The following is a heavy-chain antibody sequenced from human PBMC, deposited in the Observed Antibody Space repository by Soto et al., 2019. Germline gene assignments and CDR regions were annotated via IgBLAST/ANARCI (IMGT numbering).Heavy chain of an antibody. D-gene: IGHD1-26*01. Sequence: EVQLVESGGGLVKPGGSLRLSCAASGFTFSSYSMNWVRQAPGKGLEWVSSIRSSSSYIYYADSVKGRFTISRDNAKNSLYPQMNSLRAEDTAVYYCARIGWELLFDYFDYWGQGTLVTVSS. CDR3: ARIGWELLFDYFDY. CDR1: GFTFSSYS. J-gene: IGHJ4*02. CDR2: IRSSSSYI. V-gene: IGHV3-21*01.